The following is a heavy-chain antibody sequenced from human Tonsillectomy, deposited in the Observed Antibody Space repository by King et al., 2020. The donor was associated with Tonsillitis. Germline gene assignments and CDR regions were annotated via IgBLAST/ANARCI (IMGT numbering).Heavy chain of an antibody. J-gene: IGHJ4*02. V-gene: IGHV3-23*03. Sequence: VQLVESGGGLVQPGGSLRLSCAASGFTFSAYAMSWVRQAPGKGLEWVSVIYSGVSSTYFIDSVKGRFTISRDNSKNTLFLQMNSLRAEDTAVYYCAKVSTIEASGSYYNLYFDYWGQGILVTVSS. CDR1: GFTFSAYA. D-gene: IGHD3-10*01. CDR2: IYSGVSST. CDR3: AKVSTIEASGSYYNLYFDY.